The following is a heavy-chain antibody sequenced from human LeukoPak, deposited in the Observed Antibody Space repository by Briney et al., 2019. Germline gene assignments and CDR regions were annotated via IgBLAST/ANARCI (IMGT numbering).Heavy chain of an antibody. CDR3: ARDTSDYSGSYFDY. V-gene: IGHV4-61*02. D-gene: IGHD1-26*01. Sequence: PSETLSLTCTVSGGSISSGSYYWSRIRQPAGKGLEWIGRIYTSGSTNYNPSLKSRVTISVDTSKNQFSLKLSSVTAADTAVYYCARDTSDYSGSYFDYWGQGTLATVSS. CDR2: IYTSGST. CDR1: GGSISSGSYY. J-gene: IGHJ4*02.